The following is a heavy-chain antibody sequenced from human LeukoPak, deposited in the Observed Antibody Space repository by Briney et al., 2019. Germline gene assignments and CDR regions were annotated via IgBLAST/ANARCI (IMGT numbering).Heavy chain of an antibody. Sequence: GASVKVSCKASGYTFTSYYMHWVRQAPGQGLEWMGIINPSGGSTSYAQKFQGRVTLTRDTSTSTVYMELSSLRSEDTAVYYCARDRYEQWVLDYWGQGTLVTVSS. J-gene: IGHJ4*02. D-gene: IGHD6-19*01. CDR2: INPSGGST. CDR1: GYTFTSYY. CDR3: ARDRYEQWVLDY. V-gene: IGHV1-46*01.